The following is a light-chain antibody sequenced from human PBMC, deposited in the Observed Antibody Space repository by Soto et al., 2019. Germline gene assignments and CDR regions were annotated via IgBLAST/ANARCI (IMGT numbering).Light chain of an antibody. J-gene: IGKJ2*01. V-gene: IGKV1-8*01. CDR2: AAS. CDR1: PGISSY. CDR3: QQYYSYPDT. Sequence: AIRMTQSPSSFSASTGDRVTITCRASPGISSYLAWYQQKPGKAPKLLIYAASTLQSGVPSRFSGSGSGTDFTLTISCLQSEDFATYYCQQYYSYPDTFGQGTKLEIK.